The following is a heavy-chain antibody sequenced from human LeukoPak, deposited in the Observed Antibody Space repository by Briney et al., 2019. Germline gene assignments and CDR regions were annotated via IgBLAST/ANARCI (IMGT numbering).Heavy chain of an antibody. D-gene: IGHD2-21*02. CDR2: IYYSGST. Sequence: SETLSLTCTASGCSISSYYWSWIRQPPGKGLEWIGYIYYSGSTNYNPSLKSRVTLSVATSKKQFSLKLSSVTAADTAVYYCARGEVAAIPLDYWGQGTLVTVSS. CDR3: ARGEVAAIPLDY. V-gene: IGHV4-59*01. CDR1: GCSISSYY. J-gene: IGHJ4*02.